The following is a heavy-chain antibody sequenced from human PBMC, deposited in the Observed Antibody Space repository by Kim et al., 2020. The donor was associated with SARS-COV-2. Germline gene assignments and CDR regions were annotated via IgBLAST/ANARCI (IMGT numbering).Heavy chain of an antibody. J-gene: IGHJ6*02. CDR1: GYTFTSYY. Sequence: ASVKVSCKASGYTFTSYYMHWVRQAPGQGLEWMGIINPTGGSTSYAQKFQGRVTMTRDTSTSTVYMELSSLRSEDTAVYYCARAHSSPYYKGYYYYYYGMDVWGQGTTFTVSS. D-gene: IGHD3-10*01. CDR2: INPTGGST. CDR3: ARAHSSPYYKGYYYYYYGMDV. V-gene: IGHV1-46*01.